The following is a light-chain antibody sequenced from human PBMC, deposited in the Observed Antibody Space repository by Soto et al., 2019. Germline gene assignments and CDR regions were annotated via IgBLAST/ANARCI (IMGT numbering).Light chain of an antibody. CDR1: SSDAGTYNS. V-gene: IGLV2-14*01. Sequence: QSALTQPAAVSGSPGQSIAISCTGTSSDAGTYNSVSWYQQYPGKAPKLMIHDVSNRPSGVSDRFSGSKPGNTASPTISGLQSEDEADYYCSSYTSSSSYVFGSGTKVTVL. J-gene: IGLJ1*01. CDR3: SSYTSSSSYV. CDR2: DVS.